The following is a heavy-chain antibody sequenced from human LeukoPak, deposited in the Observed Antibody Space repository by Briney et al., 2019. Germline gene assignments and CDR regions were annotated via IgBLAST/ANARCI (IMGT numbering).Heavy chain of an antibody. CDR1: GFTFSSYA. Sequence: GGSLRLSCAASGFTFSSYAMSWVRQTPVKGLEWVSVISGSGGSTYYADSVKGRFTISRVNSKNTLYLQMNSLRAEDTAVYYCAKGTPYPRHWFDPWGQGTLVTVSS. V-gene: IGHV3-23*01. J-gene: IGHJ5*02. CDR3: AKGTPYPRHWFDP. CDR2: ISGSGGST.